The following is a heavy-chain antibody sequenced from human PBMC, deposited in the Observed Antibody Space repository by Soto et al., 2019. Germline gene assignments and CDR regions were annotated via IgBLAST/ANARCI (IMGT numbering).Heavy chain of an antibody. Sequence: GGSLRLSSAASGFTFSSYWMHWVRHAQGKGLGWVSRINSDGSSTSYADSVKGRFTISRDNAKNTLYLQMNRLRAEDTVVYYCARGVSSCAFDIWGQGTMVTVSS. CDR2: INSDGSST. V-gene: IGHV3-74*01. J-gene: IGHJ3*02. CDR3: ARGVSSCAFDI. D-gene: IGHD2-2*01. CDR1: GFTFSSYW.